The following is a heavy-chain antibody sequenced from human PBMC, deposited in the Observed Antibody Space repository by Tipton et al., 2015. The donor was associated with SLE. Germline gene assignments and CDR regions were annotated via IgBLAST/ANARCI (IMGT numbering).Heavy chain of an antibody. CDR3: ARESGVWGGYPLYDWFDP. V-gene: IGHV4-59*11. CDR2: IYYSGST. J-gene: IGHJ5*02. CDR1: GSSINSHY. D-gene: IGHD3-3*01. Sequence: GLVKPSETLSLTCSVSGSSINSHYWSWIRQPPGKGLEWIGYIYYSGSTNYNPSLKSRVTVSVDTSKNQFSLKLSSVTAADTAVYYCARESGVWGGYPLYDWFDPWGQRTLVTVAS.